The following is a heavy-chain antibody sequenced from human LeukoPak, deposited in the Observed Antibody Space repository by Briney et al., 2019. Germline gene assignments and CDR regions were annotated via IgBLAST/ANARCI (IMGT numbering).Heavy chain of an antibody. Sequence: PGRSLRLSCAASGFTFSSYGMHWVRQAPGKGLEWVAVISYDGSNKYYADSVKGRFTISRDNSKNTLYLQMNSLRAEDTAVYYCAKDNELEGWLSDLGYWGQGTLVTVSS. CDR2: ISYDGSNK. CDR3: AKDNELEGWLSDLGY. D-gene: IGHD3-16*02. CDR1: GFTFSSYG. V-gene: IGHV3-30*18. J-gene: IGHJ4*02.